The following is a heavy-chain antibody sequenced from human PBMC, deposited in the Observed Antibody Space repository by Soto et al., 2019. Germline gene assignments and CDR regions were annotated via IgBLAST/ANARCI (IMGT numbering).Heavy chain of an antibody. CDR1: GGSMSRYY. J-gene: IGHJ5*02. Sequence: SETLSLTCTVSGGSMSRYYWTWIRQPPGKGLKWIGNIHYTGSTNYNPSLKSRVTILLGTSTSQFSLKVSSVTAADTAVYYCARDLTISSTDGPLDPWGHGTLVTVSS. V-gene: IGHV4-59*01. CDR2: IHYTGST. D-gene: IGHD1-1*01. CDR3: ARDLTISSTDGPLDP.